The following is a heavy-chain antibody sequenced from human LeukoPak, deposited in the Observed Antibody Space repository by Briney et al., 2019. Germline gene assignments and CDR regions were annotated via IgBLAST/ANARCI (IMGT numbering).Heavy chain of an antibody. CDR3: ARDNPGYYDSSGYFY. D-gene: IGHD3-22*01. Sequence: GGSLRLSCAVSGFTVSSNYMSWVRQAPGKGLEWVSVIYSGTNTYYADSVKGRFTISRDNSKNTLYLQMNSPRAEDTAVYYCARDNPGYYDSSGYFYWGQGTLVTVSS. CDR2: IYSGTNT. J-gene: IGHJ4*02. V-gene: IGHV3-53*01. CDR1: GFTVSSNY.